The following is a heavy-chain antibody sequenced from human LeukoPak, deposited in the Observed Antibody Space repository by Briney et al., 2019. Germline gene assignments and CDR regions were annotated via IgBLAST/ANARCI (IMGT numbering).Heavy chain of an antibody. Sequence: PGGSLRLSCIASGFTFSSYSMNWVRQAPGRGLEWVSYISSSSSTIYYADSVKGRFTISRDNAKNSLYLQMNSLRAEDTAVYYCARTLYDSSGYWGQGTLVTVSS. V-gene: IGHV3-48*04. D-gene: IGHD3-22*01. CDR1: GFTFSSYS. J-gene: IGHJ4*02. CDR2: ISSSSSTI. CDR3: ARTLYDSSGY.